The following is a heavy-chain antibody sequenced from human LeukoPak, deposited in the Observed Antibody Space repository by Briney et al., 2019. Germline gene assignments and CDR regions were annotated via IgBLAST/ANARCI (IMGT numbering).Heavy chain of an antibody. V-gene: IGHV3-23*01. Sequence: GGSLRLSCAASGFTFSSYAMSWVRQAPGKGLEWVSAISGSGGSTYYADSVKGRFTISRDNAENALYLQMNSLTVEDTAFYYCARVHTGVAAGDYWGQGTLVTVSS. D-gene: IGHD2-15*01. CDR2: ISGSGGST. CDR3: ARVHTGVAAGDY. J-gene: IGHJ4*02. CDR1: GFTFSSYA.